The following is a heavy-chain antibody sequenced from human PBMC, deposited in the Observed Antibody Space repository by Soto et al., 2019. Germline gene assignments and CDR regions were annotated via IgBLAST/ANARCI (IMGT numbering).Heavy chain of an antibody. D-gene: IGHD6-13*01. J-gene: IGHJ4*02. Sequence: QVQLVESGGGVVQPGRSLRLSCAASGFTFSTYVMHWVRQAPGKGLEWVAAIWYGGSNKYYADSVKGRFTISRDNSKNTLYLQMNSLRAEDTAVYYCARAPDSSSWSLDYWGQGTLVTVSS. CDR3: ARAPDSSSWSLDY. CDR2: IWYGGSNK. CDR1: GFTFSTYV. V-gene: IGHV3-33*01.